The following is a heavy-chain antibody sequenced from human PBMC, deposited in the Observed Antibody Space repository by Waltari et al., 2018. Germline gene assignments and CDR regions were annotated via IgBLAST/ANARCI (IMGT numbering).Heavy chain of an antibody. Sequence: QVQLVQSGAEVKKPGASVKVSCKASGYTFTSCGISWVRQAPGQGLEWRGWISAYNGNTNYAQKLQRSVTMTADTSTSTACMELMILISDATAVYYSARVPPPMITLWVVIPNYYYSLAFWCKGTTVTVSS. J-gene: IGHJ6*03. CDR2: ISAYNGNT. CDR3: ARVPPPMITLWVVIPNYYYSLAF. D-gene: IGHD3-16*02. CDR1: GYTFTSCG. V-gene: IGHV1-18*01.